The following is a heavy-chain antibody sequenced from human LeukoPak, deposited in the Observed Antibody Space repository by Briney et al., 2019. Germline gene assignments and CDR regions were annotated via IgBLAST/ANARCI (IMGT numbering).Heavy chain of an antibody. J-gene: IGHJ4*02. CDR2: MYYSGST. V-gene: IGHV4-39*01. CDR3: ATSSGSYYY. Sequence: TSSETLSLTCTVSGGSISSSNYYWAWIRQPPGKGLEWIGSMYYSGSTYYNPSLKSRVTISVDTSKNQFSLKLSSVTAADTAVYYCATSSGSYYYWGQGTLVTVSS. CDR1: GGSISSSNYY. D-gene: IGHD1-26*01.